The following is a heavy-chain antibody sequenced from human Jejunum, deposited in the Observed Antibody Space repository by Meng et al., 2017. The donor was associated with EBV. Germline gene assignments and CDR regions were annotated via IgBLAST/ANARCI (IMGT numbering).Heavy chain of an antibody. CDR1: GFTLEDYG. J-gene: IGHJ4*02. D-gene: IGHD2-2*03. V-gene: IGHV3-20*01. CDR2: INWDGRRT. CDR3: ARDKRGAGYCHDY. Sequence: ERQLAESGGGVVRPGGSLRLSCVASGFTLEDYGMNWVRQVPGKGLEWVATINWDGRRTGYADSVKGRFTISRDNAKNSLYLQMNSLRAEDTALYHCARDKRGAGYCHDYWGQGTLVTVSS.